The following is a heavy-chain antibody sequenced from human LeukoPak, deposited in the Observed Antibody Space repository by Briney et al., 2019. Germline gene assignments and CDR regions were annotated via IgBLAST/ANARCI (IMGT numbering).Heavy chain of an antibody. Sequence: PSQTLSLTCAISGDSVSSNSATWNWIRQSPSRGLEWLGRTYYRSKWYNDYAVSVKSRITINPDTSKNQFSLQLNSVTPEDTAVYYCARDGRYYYGSGSYPDLPIHNWFDPWGQGTLVTVSS. CDR2: TYYRSKWYN. CDR3: ARDGRYYYGSGSYPDLPIHNWFDP. CDR1: GDSVSSNSAT. J-gene: IGHJ5*02. D-gene: IGHD3-10*01. V-gene: IGHV6-1*01.